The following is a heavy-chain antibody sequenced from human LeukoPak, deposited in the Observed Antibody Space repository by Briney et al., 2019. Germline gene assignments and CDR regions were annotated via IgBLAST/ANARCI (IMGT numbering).Heavy chain of an antibody. CDR1: GGSISSYY. D-gene: IGHD6-19*01. V-gene: IGHV4-59*12. Sequence: SETLSLTCTVSGGSISSYYWSWIRQPPGKGLEWIGYIYYSGSTNYNPSLKSRVTISVDTSKNQFSLKLSSVTAADTAVYYCAKDLNRYSSGWRGLEGDYWGQGTLVTVSS. CDR3: AKDLNRYSSGWRGLEGDY. J-gene: IGHJ4*02. CDR2: IYYSGST.